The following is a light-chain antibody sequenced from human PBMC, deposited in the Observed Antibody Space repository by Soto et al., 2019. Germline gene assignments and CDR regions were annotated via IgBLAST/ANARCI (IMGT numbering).Light chain of an antibody. J-gene: IGKJ1*01. CDR1: QGISNY. V-gene: IGKV1-27*01. CDR3: RKYNSAQWT. CDR2: AAS. Sequence: DIQMTQSPSSLSASVGDRVTITCRASQGISNYLAWYQQKPGKAPKLLIYAASTLQSGVPSRFSGSGSGADFIITISSLQPEDVAAYYCRKYNSAQWTFGQGTKVEIK.